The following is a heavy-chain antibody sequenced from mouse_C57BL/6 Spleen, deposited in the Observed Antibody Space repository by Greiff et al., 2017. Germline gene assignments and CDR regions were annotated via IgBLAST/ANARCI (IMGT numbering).Heavy chain of an antibody. D-gene: IGHD2-1*01. CDR2: ISSAGDYI. Sequence: EVQGLESGAGLVKPGASLKLSCAASGFTFTSYAMSWVRQTPEKRLEWVAYISSAGDYIYYADTVKGRFTFSIDNASNTLYLQMSSLKSEDTAMYYCTRDYGNYVDFDVWGTGTTVTVSS. J-gene: IGHJ1*03. CDR1: GFTFTSYA. V-gene: IGHV5-9-1*02. CDR3: TRDYGNYVDFDV.